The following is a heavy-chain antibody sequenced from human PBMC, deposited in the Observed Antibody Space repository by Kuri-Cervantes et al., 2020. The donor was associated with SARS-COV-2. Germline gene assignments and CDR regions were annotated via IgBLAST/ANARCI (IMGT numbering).Heavy chain of an antibody. CDR3: ARDGDYSNYGMYYFDY. D-gene: IGHD4-11*01. V-gene: IGHV1-46*01. CDR1: GYTFTSYH. CDR2: INPSGGST. Sequence: ASVKVSCKASGYTFTSYHMHWVRQAPGQGLEWMGIINPSGGSTSYAQKFQGRVTMTRDTSTSTVYMELSSLRSEDTAVYYCARDGDYSNYGMYYFDYWGQGTLVTVSS. J-gene: IGHJ4*02.